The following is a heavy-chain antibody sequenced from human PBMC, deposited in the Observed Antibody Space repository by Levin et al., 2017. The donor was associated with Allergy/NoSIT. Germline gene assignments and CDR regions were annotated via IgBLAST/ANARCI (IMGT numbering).Heavy chain of an antibody. D-gene: IGHD5-18*01. CDR3: ARDVGQWIQLWLDWFDP. Sequence: LSLTCAASGFTFSSYWMSWVRQAPGKGLEWVANIKQDGSEKYYVDSVKGRFTISRDNAKNSLYLQMNSLRAEDTAVYYCARDVGQWIQLWLDWFDPWGQGTLVTVSS. V-gene: IGHV3-7*01. CDR1: GFTFSSYW. CDR2: IKQDGSEK. J-gene: IGHJ5*02.